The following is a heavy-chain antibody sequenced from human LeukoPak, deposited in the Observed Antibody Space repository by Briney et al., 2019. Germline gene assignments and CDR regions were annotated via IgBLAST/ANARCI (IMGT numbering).Heavy chain of an antibody. CDR2: ISGSGGST. Sequence: GGSLRLSCAASGFTFSSYAMSWVRQAPGKGLEWVSAISGSGGSTYYADSVKGRFTISRDNSKNSLYLQMNSLRAEDTAVYYCARDPQWLNAFDIWGQGTMVTVSS. D-gene: IGHD6-19*01. V-gene: IGHV3-23*01. CDR3: ARDPQWLNAFDI. CDR1: GFTFSSYA. J-gene: IGHJ3*02.